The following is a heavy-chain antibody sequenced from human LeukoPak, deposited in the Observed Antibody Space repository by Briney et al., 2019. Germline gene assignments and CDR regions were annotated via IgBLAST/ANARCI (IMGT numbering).Heavy chain of an antibody. CDR3: VSRLGDY. Sequence: PSETLSLTCAVSGYSISSGYYWGWIRQPPGKGLEWIGSIYHSGSTYYNPSLKSRVTISVDTSKNQFSLKLSSVTAADTAVYYCVSRLGDYWGQGTLVTVSS. CDR1: GYSISSGYY. CDR2: IYHSGST. J-gene: IGHJ4*02. V-gene: IGHV4-38-2*01. D-gene: IGHD6-19*01.